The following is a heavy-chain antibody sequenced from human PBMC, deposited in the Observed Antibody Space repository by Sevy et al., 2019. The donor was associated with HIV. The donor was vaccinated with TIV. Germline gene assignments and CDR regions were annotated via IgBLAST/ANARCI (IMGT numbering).Heavy chain of an antibody. J-gene: IGHJ6*02. V-gene: IGHV4-39*01. CDR1: GGSISSSSYY. CDR2: IYYSGST. Sequence: SETLSLTCTVSGGSISSSSYYWGWIRQPPGKGLEWIGSIYYSGSTYYNPSLKSPVTISVATSKNQFSLKLSSVTAADTAVYYFTNFDYYYYGRDVWGQGTTVTVSS. CDR3: TNFDYYYYGRDV.